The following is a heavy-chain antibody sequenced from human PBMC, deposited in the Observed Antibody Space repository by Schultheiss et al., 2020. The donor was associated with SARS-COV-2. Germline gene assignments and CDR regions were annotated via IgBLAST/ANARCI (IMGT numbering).Heavy chain of an antibody. D-gene: IGHD3-16*01. CDR2: TYSDGGT. CDR3: AKDFGGMDV. V-gene: IGHV3-53*05. J-gene: IGHJ6*02. Sequence: GESLKISCAASGFTVSLNYMSWVRQAPGKGLEWVSVTYSDGGTYYADFVKGRFTTSRDNSKNTLYLQMNSLRAEDTAVYYCAKDFGGMDVWGQGTTVTVSS. CDR1: GFTVSLNY.